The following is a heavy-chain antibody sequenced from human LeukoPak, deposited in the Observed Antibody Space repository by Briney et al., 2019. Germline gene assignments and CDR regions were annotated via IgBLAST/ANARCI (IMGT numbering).Heavy chain of an antibody. J-gene: IGHJ5*02. Sequence: PSETLSLTCTVSGYSITSGYYWGWIRQPPGKGLEWIGSIHQSGRTYYNLSLKSRVTISVDTSENQFSLKLTSVTASDTAVYYCARIPHNVIRGVVVLQWFDPWGQGTLVTVS. CDR1: GYSITSGYY. CDR3: ARIPHNVIRGVVVLQWFDP. V-gene: IGHV4-38-2*02. CDR2: IHQSGRT. D-gene: IGHD3-10*01.